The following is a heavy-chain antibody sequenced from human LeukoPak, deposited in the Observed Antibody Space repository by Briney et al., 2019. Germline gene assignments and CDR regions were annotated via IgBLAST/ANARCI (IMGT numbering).Heavy chain of an antibody. Sequence: PGGSLRLSCAASGFTFSSHSMKWLRQAPGKGLEWVSSISPSGNYIYYADSVEGRFTISRDNAKNSLYLQMNSLRAEDTAVYYCARDLSSSTSCYSYWGQGTLVTVSS. CDR2: ISPSGNYI. V-gene: IGHV3-21*01. D-gene: IGHD2-2*01. J-gene: IGHJ4*02. CDR1: GFTFSSHS. CDR3: ARDLSSSTSCYSY.